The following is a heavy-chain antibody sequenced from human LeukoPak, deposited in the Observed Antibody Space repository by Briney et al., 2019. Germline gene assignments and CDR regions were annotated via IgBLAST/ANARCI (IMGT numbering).Heavy chain of an antibody. CDR2: ISSSGSP. CDR1: GASIGTNY. V-gene: IGHV4-59*01. CDR3: AREEYDSRGSYAFDI. Sequence: PSETLSLTCTVSGASIGTNYWSWIRQAPGKGLEWIAFISSSGSPNYNPSLKSRLTMSLDTSNNQFSLKLASVTAADTAVYYCAREEYDSRGSYAFDIWGQGTMVTVSS. D-gene: IGHD3-22*01. J-gene: IGHJ3*02.